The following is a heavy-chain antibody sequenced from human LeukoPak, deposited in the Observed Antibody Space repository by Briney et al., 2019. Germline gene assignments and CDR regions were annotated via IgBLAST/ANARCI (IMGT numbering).Heavy chain of an antibody. V-gene: IGHV4-4*02. Sequence: SETLSLTCAVSGGSISSSNWWSWVRQPPGKGLEWIGEIYHSGSTNYNPSLKSRVTISVDKSKNQFSLRLSSVTAADTAVYYCAKGGLAAKDAFDIWGQGTRVTVSS. J-gene: IGHJ3*02. CDR2: IYHSGST. CDR3: AKGGLAAKDAFDI. CDR1: GGSISSSNW. D-gene: IGHD6-19*01.